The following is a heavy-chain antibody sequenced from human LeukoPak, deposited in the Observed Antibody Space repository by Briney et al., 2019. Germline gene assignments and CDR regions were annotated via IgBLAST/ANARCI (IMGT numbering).Heavy chain of an antibody. CDR1: GGSFSGYY. D-gene: IGHD4-23*01. J-gene: IGHJ4*02. V-gene: IGHV4-34*01. Sequence: SETLSLTCAVYGGSFSGYYWSWIRQSPGKGLEWIGEINHSRSTNYNPSLKSRVTISVDTSKNQFSLKLSSVTAADTAVYYCARAVFTTVAYYFDYWGQGTLVTVSS. CDR2: INHSRST. CDR3: ARAVFTTVAYYFDY.